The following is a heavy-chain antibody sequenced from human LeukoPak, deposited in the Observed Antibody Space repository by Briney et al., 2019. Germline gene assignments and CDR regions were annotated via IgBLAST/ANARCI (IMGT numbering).Heavy chain of an antibody. D-gene: IGHD2-2*01. CDR2: IYSGGNT. CDR3: ARGETSSYDY. V-gene: IGHV3-53*01. CDR1: GFTVSINY. J-gene: IGHJ4*02. Sequence: GGSLRLSCAASGFTVSINYMSWVRQAPGKGLEWVSVIYSGGNTYYADSVKGRFTISRDNSKNTVYLQMNRLRAEDTAVYYCARGETSSYDYWGQGTLVTVSS.